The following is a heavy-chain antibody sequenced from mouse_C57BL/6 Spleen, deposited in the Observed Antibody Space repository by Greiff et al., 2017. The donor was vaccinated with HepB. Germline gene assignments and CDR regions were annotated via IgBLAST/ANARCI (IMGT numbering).Heavy chain of an antibody. D-gene: IGHD2-4*01. V-gene: IGHV2-9-1*01. Sequence: LQESGPGLVAPSQSLSITCTVSGFSLTSYAISWVRQPPGKGLEWLGVIWTGGGTNYNSALKSRLSISKDNSKSQVFLKMNSLQTDDTARYYCARNYRYDYDWYFDVWGTGTTVTVSS. CDR1: GFSLTSYA. CDR3: ARNYRYDYDWYFDV. J-gene: IGHJ1*03. CDR2: IWTGGGT.